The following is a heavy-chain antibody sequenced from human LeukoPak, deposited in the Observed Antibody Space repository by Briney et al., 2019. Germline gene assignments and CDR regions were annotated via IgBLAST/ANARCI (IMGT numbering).Heavy chain of an antibody. D-gene: IGHD6-13*01. Sequence: PSETLSLTCTVSGYSISSGYYWGWIRQAPGKGLEWIGSIYNSGSTYYNPSLKSRVTISVEMSKHQFSLKMRSVTAADTAVSYCARAYSSSWYWNWFAPAGEGTLVSASS. CDR2: IYNSGST. CDR1: GYSISSGYY. J-gene: IGHJ5*02. CDR3: ARAYSSSWYWNWFAP. V-gene: IGHV4-38-2*02.